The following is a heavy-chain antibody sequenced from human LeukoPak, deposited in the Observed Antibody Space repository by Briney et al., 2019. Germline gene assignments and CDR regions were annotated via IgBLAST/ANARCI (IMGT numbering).Heavy chain of an antibody. CDR3: ARLLMYYYDSSGYLGP. D-gene: IGHD3-22*01. V-gene: IGHV4-59*01. Sequence: SESLSLTCTVSGGSISSYYWSWVRQPPEKGLEWIGYIYYSGSTNYNPSLKSRVTISVDTSKNQFSLKLSSVTAADTAVYYCARLLMYYYDSSGYLGPWGQGTLVTVSS. J-gene: IGHJ5*02. CDR1: GGSISSYY. CDR2: IYYSGST.